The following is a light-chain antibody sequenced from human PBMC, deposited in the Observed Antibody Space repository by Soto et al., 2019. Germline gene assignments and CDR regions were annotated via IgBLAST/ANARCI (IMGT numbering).Light chain of an antibody. CDR2: AAS. J-gene: IGKJ4*01. V-gene: IGKV1-39*01. Sequence: DFQMTQSPSSLSASVGDRVTITCRASQSINSHLNWYQQKQGKAPKLLIYAASSLQSGVPSRFSGSGSGTDFSLTINSLQPEDFATYYCQQSYSLPLTFGGGTKVDIK. CDR1: QSINSH. CDR3: QQSYSLPLT.